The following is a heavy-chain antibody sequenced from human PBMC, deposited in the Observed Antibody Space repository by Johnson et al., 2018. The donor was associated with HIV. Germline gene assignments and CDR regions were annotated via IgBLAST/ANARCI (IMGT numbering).Heavy chain of an antibody. CDR1: GFIFSDYA. CDR2: VSYETTNK. CDR3: ARELRGPDAFDI. J-gene: IGHJ3*02. V-gene: IGHV3-30-3*01. Sequence: VQLVESGGGVVQPGRSLRLSCAASGFIFSDYAMHWVRQAPGTGLEWVAAVSYETTNKHYADSVKGRFTISRDNSKSTLILQKNGLREEDTAIYYCARELRGPDAFDIWGQGTMVTVSS.